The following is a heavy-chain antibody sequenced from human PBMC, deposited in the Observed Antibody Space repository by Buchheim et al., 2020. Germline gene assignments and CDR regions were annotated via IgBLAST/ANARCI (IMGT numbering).Heavy chain of an antibody. CDR2: IKQDGSEK. D-gene: IGHD3-10*01. CDR3: ARDGDPVSHYDGSGRRFYYDYVMDV. CDR1: GFTFSSYW. J-gene: IGHJ6*02. V-gene: IGHV3-7*01. Sequence: EVQLVESGGGLVQPGGSLRLSCAASGFTFSSYWMSWVRQAPGKGLEWVANIKQDGSEKYYVDSVKGRFTISRDNAKNSLSLQMNSLRAEDTAVYYWARDGDPVSHYDGSGRRFYYDYVMDVWGQGTT.